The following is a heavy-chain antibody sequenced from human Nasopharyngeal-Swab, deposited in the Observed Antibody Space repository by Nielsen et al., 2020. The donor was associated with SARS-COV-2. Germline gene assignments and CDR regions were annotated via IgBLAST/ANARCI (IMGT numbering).Heavy chain of an antibody. J-gene: IGHJ4*02. Sequence: SETLSLTCTVSGGSTSSYYWSWIRQPPGKGLEWIGYIYYSGSTNYNPSLKSRVTISVDTSKNQFSLKLSSVTAADTAVYYCAREDSSGYYYFDYWGQGTLVTVSS. CDR2: IYYSGST. V-gene: IGHV4-59*01. D-gene: IGHD3-22*01. CDR1: GGSTSSYY. CDR3: AREDSSGYYYFDY.